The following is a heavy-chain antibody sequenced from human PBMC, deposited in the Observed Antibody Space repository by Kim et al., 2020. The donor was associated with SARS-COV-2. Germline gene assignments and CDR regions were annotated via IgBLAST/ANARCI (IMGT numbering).Heavy chain of an antibody. D-gene: IGHD6-6*01. CDR3: GRGIPARSPLGD. CDR2: IYYSGST. V-gene: IGHV4-59*01. Sequence: SETLSLTCTVSGGSISSYYWSWIRQPPGKGLEWIGYIYYSGSTNYNPSLKSRVTISVNTSKNQFSLKRSSVTAADTAGFYCGRGIPARSPLGDWGQGA. J-gene: IGHJ4*02. CDR1: GGSISSYY.